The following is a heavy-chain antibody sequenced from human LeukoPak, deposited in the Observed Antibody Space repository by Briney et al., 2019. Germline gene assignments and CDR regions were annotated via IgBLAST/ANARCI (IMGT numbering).Heavy chain of an antibody. Sequence: PSETLSLTCTVSGGSISSSSYYWGSIRQPPGKGQEWIGSIYHSGSTNYNPSLKSRVTISVDTSKNQFSLKLSSVTAADTAVYYCARGGWNKFDYWGQGTLVTVSS. V-gene: IGHV4-39*07. CDR2: IYHSGST. J-gene: IGHJ4*02. CDR3: ARGGWNKFDY. D-gene: IGHD3-22*01. CDR1: GGSISSSSYY.